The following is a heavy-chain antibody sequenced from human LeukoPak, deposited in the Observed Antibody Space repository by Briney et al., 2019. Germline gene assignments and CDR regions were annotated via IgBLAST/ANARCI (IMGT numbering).Heavy chain of an antibody. Sequence: GGSLRLSCAASGFTFSSYAMSWVRQAPGKGLEWVSAISGSGGSTYYADSVKGRFTISRDNSKNTLYLQMNSLRAEDTAVYYCAKDRGYSYGYGSDWFDPWGQGTLVTVSS. CDR1: GFTFSSYA. CDR3: AKDRGYSYGYGSDWFDP. D-gene: IGHD5-18*01. CDR2: ISGSGGST. V-gene: IGHV3-23*01. J-gene: IGHJ5*02.